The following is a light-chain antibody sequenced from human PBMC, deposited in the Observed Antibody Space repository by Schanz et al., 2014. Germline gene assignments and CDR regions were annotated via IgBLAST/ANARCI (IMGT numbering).Light chain of an antibody. CDR3: SSYTSSDNLV. Sequence: QSALTQPASVSGSPGQSITISCTGTSSDVGGYKYVSWYQQHPGKAPKLMIYDVSDRPSGVSNRFSGSKSGNTASLTISGLQPEDEADYYCSSYTSSDNLVFGGGTKLTVL. J-gene: IGLJ3*02. V-gene: IGLV2-14*03. CDR2: DVS. CDR1: SSDVGGYKY.